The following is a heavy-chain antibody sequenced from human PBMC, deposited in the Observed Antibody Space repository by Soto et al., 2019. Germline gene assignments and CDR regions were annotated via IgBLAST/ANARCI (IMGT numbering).Heavy chain of an antibody. CDR1: GYTFTGHY. Sequence: ASVKVSCKASGYTFTGHYMHWVRQAPGQGREWMGWINPNSVGTNYAQKFQGRVTMTRDTSISTAYMELSRLRSDDTAVYYCAREPMVRAAHGFDIWGQGTMVTFSS. J-gene: IGHJ3*02. D-gene: IGHD3-10*01. CDR3: AREPMVRAAHGFDI. V-gene: IGHV1-2*02. CDR2: INPNSVGT.